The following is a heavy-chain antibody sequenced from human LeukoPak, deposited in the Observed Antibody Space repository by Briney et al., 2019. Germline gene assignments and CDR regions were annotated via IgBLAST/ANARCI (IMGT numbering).Heavy chain of an antibody. Sequence: SETLSLTCTVSGGSISSYYWSWIRQPPGKGLEWIGYIYYSGTTNYNPYLKSRVTISVDTSKNQFSMKLTSVTAADTAVYYCARPVPSRLGWFDPWGQGTLVTVSS. CDR1: GGSISSYY. J-gene: IGHJ5*02. D-gene: IGHD1-1*01. CDR2: IYYSGTT. CDR3: ARPVPSRLGWFDP. V-gene: IGHV4-59*08.